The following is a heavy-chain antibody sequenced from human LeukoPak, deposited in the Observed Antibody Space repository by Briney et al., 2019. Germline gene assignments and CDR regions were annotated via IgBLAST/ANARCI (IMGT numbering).Heavy chain of an antibody. CDR1: GFTFSKYI. Sequence: GGSLRLSCSASGFTFSKYIMSWVRQAPGKGLFWVSVISGSGGSTYYADSVKGRFAISRDNSKNTLYLQMNNLRAEDTAIYYCAKGLWDYYGSGIMYYTMDVWGQGTTVTVSS. V-gene: IGHV3-23*01. CDR2: ISGSGGST. CDR3: AKGLWDYYGSGIMYYTMDV. D-gene: IGHD3-10*01. J-gene: IGHJ6*02.